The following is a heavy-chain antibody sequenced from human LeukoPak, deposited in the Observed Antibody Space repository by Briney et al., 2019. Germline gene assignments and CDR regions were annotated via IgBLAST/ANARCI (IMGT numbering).Heavy chain of an antibody. CDR2: IYWDDDK. CDR3: AHRRRLDSSGWDSGY. D-gene: IGHD6-19*01. V-gene: IGHV2-5*02. Sequence: SGPTLVKPTQTLTLTCTFSGFSLSTSGAGVGWIRQPPGKALEWLALIYWDDDKRYSPSLKSRLTITKDTSKNQVVLTMTNMDPVDTATYYCAHRRRLDSSGWDSGYWGKGTLVTVAS. J-gene: IGHJ4*02. CDR1: GFSLSTSGAG.